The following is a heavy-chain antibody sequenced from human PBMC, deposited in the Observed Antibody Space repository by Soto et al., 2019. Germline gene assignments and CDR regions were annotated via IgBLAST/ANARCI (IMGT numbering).Heavy chain of an antibody. D-gene: IGHD1-1*01. CDR1: GFTFSSYG. CDR2: ISYDGSNK. J-gene: IGHJ4*02. CDR3: AKETWRYGGNKLNFDY. V-gene: IGHV3-30*18. Sequence: GGSLRLSCAASGFTFSSYGMHWVRQAPGKGLEWVAVISYDGSNKHYADSVKGRFTISRDNSKNTLYLQMNSLRAEDTAVYYCAKETWRYGGNKLNFDYWGQGTLVTVSS.